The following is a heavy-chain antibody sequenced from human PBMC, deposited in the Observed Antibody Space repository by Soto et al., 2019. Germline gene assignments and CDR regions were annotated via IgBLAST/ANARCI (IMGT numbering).Heavy chain of an antibody. CDR1: GGPFRSYA. J-gene: IGHJ5*02. Sequence: QVQLVQSGAEVKKPGSSVKVSCKASGGPFRSYALSWVLQAPGQGLEWMGGIITIVGTANYGQEFQGRVTITADESTSTAYMELISLRAEDTAVYYCASVISFGGAAAGNWFDPWGHGPLVTVSS. D-gene: IGHD6-13*01. CDR3: ASVISFGGAAAGNWFDP. V-gene: IGHV1-69*01. CDR2: IITIVGTA.